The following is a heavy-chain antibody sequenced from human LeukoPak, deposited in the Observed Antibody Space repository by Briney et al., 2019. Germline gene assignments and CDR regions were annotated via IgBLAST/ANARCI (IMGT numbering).Heavy chain of an antibody. D-gene: IGHD2-15*01. CDR3: AKDLSYCSGGSCYTSRYYGMDV. CDR2: ISGSGGST. V-gene: IGHV3-23*01. CDR1: GFTFSSYA. J-gene: IGHJ6*02. Sequence: GGSLRLSCAASGFTFSSYAMTWVRQFPGKGLEWVSAISGSGGSTYYADSVKGRFTISRDNSNNTLYLQMNSLRAEDTAVYYCAKDLSYCSGGSCYTSRYYGMDVWGQGTTVTVSS.